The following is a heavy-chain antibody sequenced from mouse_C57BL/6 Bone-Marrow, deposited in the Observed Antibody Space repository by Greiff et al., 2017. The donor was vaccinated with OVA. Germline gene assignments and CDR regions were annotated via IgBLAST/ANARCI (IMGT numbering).Heavy chain of an antibody. J-gene: IGHJ2*01. CDR2: IYPRSGNT. V-gene: IGHV1-81*01. CDR3: AREEARQLRLDY. Sequence: QVHVKQSGAELARPGASVKLSCKASGYTFTSYGISWVKQRTGQGLEWIGEIYPRSGNTYYNEKFKGKATLTADKSSSTAYMELRSLTSEDSAVYFCAREEARQLRLDYWGQGTTLTVSS. CDR1: GYTFTSYG. D-gene: IGHD3-2*02.